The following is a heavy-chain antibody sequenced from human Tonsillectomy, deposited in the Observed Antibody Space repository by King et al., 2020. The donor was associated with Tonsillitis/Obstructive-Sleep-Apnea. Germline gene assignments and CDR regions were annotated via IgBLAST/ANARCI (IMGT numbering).Heavy chain of an antibody. D-gene: IGHD2/OR15-2a*01. V-gene: IGHV4-59*01. CDR2: IYYSGST. Sequence: VQLQESGPGLVKPSETLSLTCTVSGGSISSYYWSWIRQPPGKGLEWIGYIYYSGSTNYNPSLKSRVTISVDTSKNQFSLKLSSVTAADTAVYYCARGPPRAPYLYYFDYWGKGTLVTVSS. CDR3: ARGPPRAPYLYYFDY. J-gene: IGHJ4*02. CDR1: GGSISSYY.